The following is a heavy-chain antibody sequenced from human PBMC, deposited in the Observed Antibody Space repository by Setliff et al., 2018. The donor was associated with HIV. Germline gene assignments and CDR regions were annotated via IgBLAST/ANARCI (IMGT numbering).Heavy chain of an antibody. CDR1: GYTFTTYG. Sequence: SVKVSCKATGYTFTTYGVNWVRQAPGQGLEWMGWINSYNGNTKFAQKFQGRVTMTTDTSTTTAFMELRSLKADDTGIYYCSRSGVPPYYYYGMDVWGQGTTVTVSS. CDR3: SRSGVPPYYYYGMDV. V-gene: IGHV1-18*04. D-gene: IGHD3-10*01. CDR2: INSYNGNT. J-gene: IGHJ6*02.